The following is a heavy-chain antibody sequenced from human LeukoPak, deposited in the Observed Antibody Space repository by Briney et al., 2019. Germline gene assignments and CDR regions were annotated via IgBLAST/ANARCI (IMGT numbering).Heavy chain of an antibody. CDR2: IRYDGSNK. Sequence: PGGSLRLSCAASGFTFSSYGMHWVRQAPGKGLEWVAFIRYDGSNKYYADFVKGRFTISRDNSKNTLYLQMNSLRAEDTAVYYCAKDLWDIVVVVAATNDYWGQGALVTVSS. V-gene: IGHV3-30*02. CDR1: GFTFSSYG. J-gene: IGHJ4*02. D-gene: IGHD2-15*01. CDR3: AKDLWDIVVVVAATNDY.